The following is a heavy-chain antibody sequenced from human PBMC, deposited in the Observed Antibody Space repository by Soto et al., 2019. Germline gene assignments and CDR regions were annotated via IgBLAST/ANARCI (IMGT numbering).Heavy chain of an antibody. V-gene: IGHV4-30-4*01. D-gene: IGHD1-20*01. Sequence: QVQLQESGPGLVKPSQTLSLTCTVSGGSINSGAYYWTWIRQPPGKGLEWIGCIYYSGSTDYNPSLKGRIAISLDTSDNQFSLKLTSVTAADTAIYYCARVPHNFNLRGDWFDPWGQGTLVTVSS. CDR2: IYYSGST. CDR1: GGSINSGAYY. CDR3: ARVPHNFNLRGDWFDP. J-gene: IGHJ5*02.